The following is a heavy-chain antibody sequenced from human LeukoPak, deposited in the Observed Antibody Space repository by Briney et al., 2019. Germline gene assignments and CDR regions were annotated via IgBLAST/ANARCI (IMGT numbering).Heavy chain of an antibody. CDR1: GGSFSDYY. CDR2: VFYGGSD. J-gene: IGHJ2*01. CDR3: ARDPGTYWYFDL. V-gene: IGHV4-59*01. Sequence: PSDTLSLTCAVYGGSFSDYYWSWIRQPPGKGLEWIGYVFYGGSDNNDINYNPSLKTRVIISLDTSKNQFSLKMTSVTAADTAVYYCARDPGTYWYFDLWGRGTLVTVSS.